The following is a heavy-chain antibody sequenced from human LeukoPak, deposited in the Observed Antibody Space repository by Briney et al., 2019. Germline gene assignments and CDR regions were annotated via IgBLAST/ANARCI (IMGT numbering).Heavy chain of an antibody. J-gene: IGHJ4*02. CDR3: AKDRTSITMIVVVSLDY. CDR2: ISGSGGST. D-gene: IGHD3-22*01. V-gene: IGHV3-23*01. Sequence: AGGSLRLSCAASGFTFSSYAMSWVRQAPGKGLEWVSAISGSGGSTYYADSVKGRFTISRDNSKNTLYLQMNSLRAEDTAVYYCAKDRTSITMIVVVSLDYWGQGTLVTVSS. CDR1: GFTFSSYA.